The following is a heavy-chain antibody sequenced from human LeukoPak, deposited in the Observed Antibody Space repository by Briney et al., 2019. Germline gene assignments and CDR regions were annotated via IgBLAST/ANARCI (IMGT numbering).Heavy chain of an antibody. CDR1: GFTFSIYW. V-gene: IGHV3-7*01. CDR2: IKQDGSQK. CDR3: ARHYGSGTYYYYFDY. D-gene: IGHD3-10*01. J-gene: IGHJ4*02. Sequence: GGSLRLSCAASGFTFSIYWMSWVRQAPGKELEWVANIKQDGSQKYYVDSVKGRFTISRDNAKNSLYLQMNSLRAEDTAVYYCARHYGSGTYYYYFDYWGQGTLVTVSS.